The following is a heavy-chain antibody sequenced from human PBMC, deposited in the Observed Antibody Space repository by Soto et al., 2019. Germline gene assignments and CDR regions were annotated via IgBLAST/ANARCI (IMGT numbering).Heavy chain of an antibody. Sequence: QPGGSLRLSCAASGFTVSSNYMSWVRQAPGKGLEWVSVIYSGGSTYYADSVKGRFTISRHNSKNTLYLQMNSLRAEDTAVYYCARRGYSGYDWVDYWGQGTLVTVSS. CDR1: GFTVSSNY. J-gene: IGHJ4*02. CDR2: IYSGGST. V-gene: IGHV3-53*04. D-gene: IGHD5-12*01. CDR3: ARRGYSGYDWVDY.